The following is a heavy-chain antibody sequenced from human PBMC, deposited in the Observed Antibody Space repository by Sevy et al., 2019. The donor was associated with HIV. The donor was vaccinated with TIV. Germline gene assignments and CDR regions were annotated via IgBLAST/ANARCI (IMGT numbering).Heavy chain of an antibody. D-gene: IGHD3-9*01. CDR1: GGTFSSYA. J-gene: IGHJ4*02. CDR3: AREPELRYFDWLLRARHVWYFDY. V-gene: IGHV1-69*13. Sequence: ASVKVSCKASGGTFSSYAISWVRQAPGQGLEWMGGIIPIFGTATYAQKFQGRVTITADESTSTAYMELSSLRSEDTAVYYCAREPELRYFDWLLRARHVWYFDYWGQGTLVTVSS. CDR2: IIPIFGTA.